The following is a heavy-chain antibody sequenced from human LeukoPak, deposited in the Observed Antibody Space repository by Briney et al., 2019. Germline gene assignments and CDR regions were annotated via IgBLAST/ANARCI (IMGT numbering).Heavy chain of an antibody. CDR1: GFTFNIYT. V-gene: IGHV3-48*03. CDR2: ISSSGSTI. Sequence: GGSLRLSCAASGFTFNIYTMYWVRQAPGKGLEWVSYISSSGSTIYYADSVKGRFTISRDNAKNSLYLQMNSLRAEDTAVYYCAELGITMIGGVWGKGTTVTISS. J-gene: IGHJ6*04. D-gene: IGHD3-10*02. CDR3: AELGITMIGGV.